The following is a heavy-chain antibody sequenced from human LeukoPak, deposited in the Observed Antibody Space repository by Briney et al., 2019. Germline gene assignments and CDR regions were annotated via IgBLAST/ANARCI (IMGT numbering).Heavy chain of an antibody. CDR2: ISDNT. CDR3: ARSRDGYNILDY. J-gene: IGHJ4*02. V-gene: IGHV3-23*01. Sequence: TGGSLRLSCAASGFTLSSSAMTWVRQAPGKGLEWVSSISDNTYYADSVKGRFTISRDNSKNTLNLQMNSLRAEDTAVYYCARSRDGYNILDYWGQGTLVTVSS. CDR1: GFTLSSSA. D-gene: IGHD5-24*01.